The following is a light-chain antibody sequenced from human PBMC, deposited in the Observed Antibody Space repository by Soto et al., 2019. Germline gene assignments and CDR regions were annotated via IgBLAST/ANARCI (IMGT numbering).Light chain of an antibody. CDR1: SSDVGSNNF. CDR2: EGS. CDR3: CSYAGLNNWV. Sequence: QSALTQPASVSGSPGQSITISCTGTSSDVGSNNFVSWYQQHPGKAPKLIIYEGSKRPSGVSNLFSGSKSGNTASLTISGLQAEXEXDYYCCSYAGLNNWVFGGGTKVTVL. J-gene: IGLJ3*02. V-gene: IGLV2-23*01.